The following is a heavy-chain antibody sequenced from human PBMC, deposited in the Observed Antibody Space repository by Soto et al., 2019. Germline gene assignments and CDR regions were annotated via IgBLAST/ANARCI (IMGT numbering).Heavy chain of an antibody. J-gene: IGHJ4*02. CDR1: GFTFSSYG. CDR3: ARDRQGGFDY. V-gene: IGHV3-30*03. CDR2: ISYDGSNK. Sequence: PGGSLRLSCAASGFTFSSYGMHWVRQAPGKGLEWVAVISYDGSNKYYADSVKGRFTISRDNSKNTLYLQMNSLRAEDTAVYYCARDRQGGFDYWGQGTLVTVSS. D-gene: IGHD3-16*01.